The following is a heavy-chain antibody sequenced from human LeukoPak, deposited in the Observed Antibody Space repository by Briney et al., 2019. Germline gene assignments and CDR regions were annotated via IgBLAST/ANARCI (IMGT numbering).Heavy chain of an antibody. V-gene: IGHV4-34*01. CDR3: ARLRYNWNVCVFDI. J-gene: IGHJ3*02. D-gene: IGHD1-1*01. Sequence: PSETLSLTCAVSGGSFTPYYYNWIRQPPGKGLEWIGEINHGGSTNYNSSLKSRVTISLDTSKNQFSLRLTSVTAADAAVYYCARLRYNWNVCVFDIWGQGTMVTISS. CDR1: GGSFTPYY. CDR2: INHGGST.